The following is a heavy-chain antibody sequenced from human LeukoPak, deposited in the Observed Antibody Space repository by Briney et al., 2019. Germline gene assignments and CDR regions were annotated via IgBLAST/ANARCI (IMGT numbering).Heavy chain of an antibody. J-gene: IGHJ5*01. CDR1: GGSISNYF. V-gene: IGHV4-4*07. CDR3: AREGSSKFGFGS. D-gene: IGHD6-13*01. Sequence: PSETLSLTCTVSGGSISNYFWTWIRQPAGKGLEWIGRIYSDGDTNYNPSLQSRVTISLDKSKNQFSLKMNSVTAADTAVYYCAREGSSKFGFGSWGQGTLVTISS. CDR2: IYSDGDT.